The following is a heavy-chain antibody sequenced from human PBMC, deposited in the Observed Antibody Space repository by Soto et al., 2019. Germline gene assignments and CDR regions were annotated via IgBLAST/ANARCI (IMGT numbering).Heavy chain of an antibody. CDR2: ISAYNGNT. CDR1: GYTFTSYG. CDR3: ARASKKYSSSWYGSWFDP. Sequence: GASVKVSCKASGYTFTSYGISWVRQAPGQGLEWMGWISAYNGNTNYAQKLQGRVTMTTDTSTSTAYMELRSPRSDDTAVYYCARASKKYSSSWYGSWFDPWGQGTLVTVSS. D-gene: IGHD6-13*01. J-gene: IGHJ5*02. V-gene: IGHV1-18*04.